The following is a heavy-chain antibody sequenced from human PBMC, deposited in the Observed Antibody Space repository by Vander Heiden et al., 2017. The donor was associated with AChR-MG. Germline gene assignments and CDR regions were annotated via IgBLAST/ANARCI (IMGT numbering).Heavy chain of an antibody. V-gene: IGHV3-21*01. CDR2: ISSSSSYI. CDR3: ARDLIYGDFEDPAFDY. D-gene: IGHD4-17*01. J-gene: IGHJ4*02. Sequence: EVQLVESGGGLVQPGGSLRLSCAASGLPFSSYSMNWVRQAPGKGREWVSSISSSSSYIYYADSVKGRFTISRDNAKNSLYLQMNSLRAEDTAVYYCARDLIYGDFEDPAFDYWGQGTLVTVSS. CDR1: GLPFSSYS.